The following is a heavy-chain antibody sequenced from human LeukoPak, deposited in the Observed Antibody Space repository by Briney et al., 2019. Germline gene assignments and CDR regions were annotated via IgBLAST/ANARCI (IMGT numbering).Heavy chain of an antibody. CDR1: GGSLSSSSYY. V-gene: IGHV4-39*01. Sequence: SETLSLTCTVSGGSLSSSSYYWGWIRQPPGKGLEWIGSIYSSGTTYYNPSLKSRVTISVDTSKNQFSLKLSSVTAADTAVYYCARQRLNFTGWQAYYFDYWGQETLVTVSS. J-gene: IGHJ4*02. D-gene: IGHD6-19*01. CDR2: IYSSGTT. CDR3: ARQRLNFTGWQAYYFDY.